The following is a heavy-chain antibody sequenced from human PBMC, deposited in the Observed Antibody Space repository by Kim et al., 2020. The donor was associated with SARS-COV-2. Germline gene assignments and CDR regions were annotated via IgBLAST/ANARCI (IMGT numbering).Heavy chain of an antibody. Sequence: ASVKVSCKASGYTFTSYAMNWVRQAPGQGLEWMGWINTNTGNPTYAQGFTGRFVFSLDTSVSTAYLQISSLKAEDTAVYYCARDFRASYYYYGMDVWGQGTTVTVSS. CDR2: INTNTGNP. D-gene: IGHD1-26*01. V-gene: IGHV7-4-1*02. J-gene: IGHJ6*02. CDR3: ARDFRASYYYYGMDV. CDR1: GYTFTSYA.